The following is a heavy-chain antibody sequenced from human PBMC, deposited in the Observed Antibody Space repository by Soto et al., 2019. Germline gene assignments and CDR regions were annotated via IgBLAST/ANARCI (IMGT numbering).Heavy chain of an antibody. V-gene: IGHV3-33*01. CDR3: ARGNFEEAGVFDY. J-gene: IGHJ4*02. CDR1: GITFSTFG. CDR2: VWYDGSNK. Sequence: GGSLSLSCAASGITFSTFGMHWVRQAPGKGLEWVAVVWYDGSNKYYGDSVKGRFTISRDNSKNTVYLQMNSLRAEDTAVYYCARGNFEEAGVFDYWGQGTLVTVSS. D-gene: IGHD3-9*01.